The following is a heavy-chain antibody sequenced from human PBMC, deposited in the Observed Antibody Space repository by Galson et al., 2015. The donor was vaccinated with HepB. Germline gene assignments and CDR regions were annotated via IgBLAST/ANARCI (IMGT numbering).Heavy chain of an antibody. CDR3: AKDRWSSYYKDY. D-gene: IGHD3-3*01. CDR1: GFTFSNYA. J-gene: IGHJ4*02. V-gene: IGHV3-23*01. CDR2: ISHTGSNT. Sequence: SLRLSCAASGFTFSNYAMSWVRQAPGKGLEWVSSISHTGSNTSYADSVKGRFTISRDNSKNTLNLQMNSLRAEDTAVYYCAKDRWSSYYKDYWGQGTLVIVSS.